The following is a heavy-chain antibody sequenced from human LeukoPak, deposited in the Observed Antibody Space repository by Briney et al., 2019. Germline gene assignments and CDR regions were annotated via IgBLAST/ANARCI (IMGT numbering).Heavy chain of an antibody. D-gene: IGHD3-10*01. V-gene: IGHV4-38-2*02. CDR3: ATSITMVRGVINPFDY. Sequence: SETLSLTCTVSGYSISSGYYWGWIRPPPGKGLEWIGSIYHSGSTYYNPSLKSRVTISVDTSKNQFSLKLSSVTAADTAVYYCATSITMVRGVINPFDYWGQGTLVTVSS. CDR1: GYSISSGYY. CDR2: IYHSGST. J-gene: IGHJ4*02.